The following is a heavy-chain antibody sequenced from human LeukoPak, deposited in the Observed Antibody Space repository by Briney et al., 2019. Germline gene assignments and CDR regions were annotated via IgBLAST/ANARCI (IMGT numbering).Heavy chain of an antibody. CDR3: ARVNPHLSAFDF. Sequence: GGSLRLSCAASGFTLSSYDTHWVRQTTGKPLEWVSGIGTAAATYYSASVKGRFTLSRENARNSLYLQMNNLRAGDTAVYYCARVNPHLSAFDFWGQGNLVTVSS. CDR2: IGTAAAT. V-gene: IGHV3-13*04. CDR1: GFTLSSYD. J-gene: IGHJ4*02. D-gene: IGHD3-16*02.